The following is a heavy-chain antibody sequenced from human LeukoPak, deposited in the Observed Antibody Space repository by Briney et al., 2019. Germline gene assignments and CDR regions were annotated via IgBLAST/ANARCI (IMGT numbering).Heavy chain of an antibody. CDR2: ISGSGGST. CDR3: ARQQTAMAFYDAFDI. D-gene: IGHD5-18*01. Sequence: GGSLGLSCAASGFTFSSYTMNWVRQAPGKGLEWVSAISGSGGSTYYADSVKGRFTISRDNSKDTLYLQMNSLRAEDTAVYYCARQQTAMAFYDAFDIWGQGTMVTVSS. V-gene: IGHV3-23*01. J-gene: IGHJ3*02. CDR1: GFTFSSYT.